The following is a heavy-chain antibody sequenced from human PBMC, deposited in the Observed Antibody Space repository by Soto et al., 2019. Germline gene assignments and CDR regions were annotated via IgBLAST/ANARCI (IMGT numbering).Heavy chain of an antibody. J-gene: IGHJ4*02. Sequence: QVQLQESGPGLVKPSQTLSLTCTVSGGSISSGGYYWSWIRQHPGKDLEWIGYVYYSGSTYYNPSLQSRVTISVDTSKNQFSLKLSSVTAADTAVYYCARETTYYYFDHWGQGTLVTVSS. CDR1: GGSISSGGYY. CDR3: ARETTYYYFDH. D-gene: IGHD3-10*01. V-gene: IGHV4-31*03. CDR2: VYYSGST.